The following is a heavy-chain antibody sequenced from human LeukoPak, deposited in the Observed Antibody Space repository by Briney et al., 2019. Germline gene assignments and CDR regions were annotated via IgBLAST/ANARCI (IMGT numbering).Heavy chain of an antibody. J-gene: IGHJ3*02. D-gene: IGHD3-22*01. V-gene: IGHV3-48*03. CDR2: ISASGTIT. CDR3: ARSLPNYYDSSGSHAFDI. Sequence: GGSLRLSCAASGFTFSSYEMNWVRQAPGKGLEWISYISASGTITHYADSVEGRFTISRDNAKNSLYLQMNSLRAEDTAVYYCARSLPNYYDSSGSHAFDIWGQGTMVTVSS. CDR1: GFTFSSYE.